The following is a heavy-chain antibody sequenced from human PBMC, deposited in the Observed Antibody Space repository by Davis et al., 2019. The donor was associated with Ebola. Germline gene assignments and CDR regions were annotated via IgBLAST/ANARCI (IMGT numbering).Heavy chain of an antibody. V-gene: IGHV3-53*05. CDR2: ISSGGEA. CDR3: ARECVSTSCFEY. D-gene: IGHD2-2*01. J-gene: IGHJ4*02. Sequence: GESLKISCAASGFTVDTNYMSWVRRAPGKGLEWASFISSGGEAHYADSVRGRFTISRDNSTNTLYLQMNSLRAEDTAVYYCARECVSTSCFEYWGQGTLVTVSS. CDR1: GFTVDTNY.